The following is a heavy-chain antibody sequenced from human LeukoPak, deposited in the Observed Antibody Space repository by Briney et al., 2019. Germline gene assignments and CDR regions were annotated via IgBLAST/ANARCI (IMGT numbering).Heavy chain of an antibody. J-gene: IGHJ4*02. D-gene: IGHD3-22*01. CDR2: IIPILGTA. CDR1: GGTFSSYA. V-gene: IGHV1-69*11. CDR3: ARDFRTYYDSSGYYYGGDY. Sequence: SVKVSCKASGGTFSSYAISWVRQAPGQGLEWMGRIIPILGTANYAQKFQGRVTITTDESTSTAYMELSSLRSEDTAVYYCARDFRTYYDSSGYYYGGDYWGQGTLVTVSS.